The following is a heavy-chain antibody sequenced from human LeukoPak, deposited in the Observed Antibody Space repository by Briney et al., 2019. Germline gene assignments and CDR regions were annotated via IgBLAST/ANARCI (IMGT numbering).Heavy chain of an antibody. D-gene: IGHD2-15*01. CDR3: AKSSRLSLAAAFDY. CDR2: IHHGGTT. J-gene: IGHJ4*02. CDR1: GGSISSSSYY. Sequence: PSETLSLTCTVSGGSISSSSYYWGWIRQPPGKGLEWIGNIHHGGTTYFNPSLKTRITISVDTSKNQFSLRLSSVTAADTAVYYCAKSSRLSLAAAFDYWGQGTLVTVSS. V-gene: IGHV4-39*01.